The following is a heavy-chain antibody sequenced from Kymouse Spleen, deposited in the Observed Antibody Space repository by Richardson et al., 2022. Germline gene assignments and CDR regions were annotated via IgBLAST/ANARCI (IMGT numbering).Heavy chain of an antibody. Sequence: QVQLVESGGGVVQPGRSLRLSCAASGFTFSSYGMHWVRQAPGKGLEWVAVISYDGSNKYYADSVKGRFTISRDNSKNTLYLQMNSLRAEDTAVYYCAYSSGWYYFDYWGQGTLVTVSS. CDR1: GFTFSSYG. CDR3: AYSSGWYYFDY. J-gene: IGHJ4*02. V-gene: IGHV3-30*18. D-gene: IGHD6-19*01. CDR2: ISYDGSNK.